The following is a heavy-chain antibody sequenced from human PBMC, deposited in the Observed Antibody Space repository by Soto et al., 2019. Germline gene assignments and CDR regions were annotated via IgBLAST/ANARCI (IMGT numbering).Heavy chain of an antibody. J-gene: IGHJ4*02. V-gene: IGHV4-31*03. Sequence: SETLSLTCTVSGGSISSGGYYWSWIRQHPGKGLEWIGYIYYSGSTYYNPSLKSRVTISVDTSKNQFSLKLSSVTVADTAVYFCARYDTGGYALAYWGQGTLVTVSS. D-gene: IGHD3-22*01. CDR1: GGSISSGGYY. CDR2: IYYSGST. CDR3: ARYDTGGYALAY.